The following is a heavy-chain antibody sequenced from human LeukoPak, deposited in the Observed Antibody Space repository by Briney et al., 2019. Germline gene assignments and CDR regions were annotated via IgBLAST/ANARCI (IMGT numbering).Heavy chain of an antibody. Sequence: SETLSLTCAVYGGSFSGYYWSWIRQLPGKGLEWIGEINHSGSTNYNPSLKSRVTISVDTSKNQFSLKLSSVTAADTAVYYCARSRRWLQYFDYWGQGTLVTVSS. CDR3: ARSRRWLQYFDY. D-gene: IGHD5-24*01. J-gene: IGHJ4*02. CDR1: GGSFSGYY. V-gene: IGHV4-34*01. CDR2: INHSGST.